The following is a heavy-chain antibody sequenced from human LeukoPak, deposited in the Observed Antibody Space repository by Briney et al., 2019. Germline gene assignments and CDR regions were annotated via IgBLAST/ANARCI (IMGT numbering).Heavy chain of an antibody. V-gene: IGHV4-59*01. D-gene: IGHD3-22*01. CDR3: ARYRHDSSGYYYYYMDV. Sequence: SEALSLTCTVSGGSISSYYWSWIRQPPGQGLEWIGYIYYSGSTNYNPSLKSRVTISVDTSKNQFSLKLSSVTAADTAVYYCARYRHDSSGYYYYYMDVWGKGTTVTISS. CDR2: IYYSGST. J-gene: IGHJ6*03. CDR1: GGSISSYY.